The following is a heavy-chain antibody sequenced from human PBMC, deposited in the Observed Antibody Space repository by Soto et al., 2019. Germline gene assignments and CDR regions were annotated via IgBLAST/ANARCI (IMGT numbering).Heavy chain of an antibody. V-gene: IGHV1-8*02. CDR1: GYTFTSYG. Sequence: ASVKVSCKASGYTFTSYGISWVRQAPGQGLEWMGSMNPNTGNTEYAQKFQGRVTMTRDTSESTFYMELSSLRSEDTAIYYCARTMGGIAAAGNDYWGQGTLVNVSS. J-gene: IGHJ4*02. D-gene: IGHD6-13*01. CDR2: MNPNTGNT. CDR3: ARTMGGIAAAGNDY.